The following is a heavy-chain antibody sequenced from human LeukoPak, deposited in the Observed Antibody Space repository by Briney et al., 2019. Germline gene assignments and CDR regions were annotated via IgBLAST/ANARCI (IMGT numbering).Heavy chain of an antibody. CDR3: ARDRPAPGDYYYGMDV. CDR2: IYSGGST. V-gene: IGHV3-53*01. Sequence: GGSLRLSCTASGFTVSSNYMSWVRQAPGKGLEWASVIYSGGSTYYADSVKGRFTISRDNSKNTLYLQMNSLRAEDTAVYYCARDRPAPGDYYYGMDVWGQGTTVTVSS. D-gene: IGHD6-6*01. J-gene: IGHJ6*02. CDR1: GFTVSSNY.